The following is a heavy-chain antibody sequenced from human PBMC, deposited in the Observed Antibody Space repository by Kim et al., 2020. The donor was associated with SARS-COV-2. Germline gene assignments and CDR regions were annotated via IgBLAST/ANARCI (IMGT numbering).Heavy chain of an antibody. J-gene: IGHJ4*02. D-gene: IGHD3-10*01. CDR3: AKDKGFGELLEDY. Sequence: YADSVTGRFTIARENSKNTLYLQMNSLRAEDTAVYYCAKDKGFGELLEDYWGQGTLVTVSS. V-gene: IGHV3-30*02.